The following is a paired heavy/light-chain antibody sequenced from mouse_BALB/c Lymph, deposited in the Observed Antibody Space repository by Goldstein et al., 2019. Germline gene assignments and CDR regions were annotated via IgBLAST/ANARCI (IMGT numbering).Heavy chain of an antibody. Sequence: VQLQQSGAELVRPGASVKISCKAFGYTFTNHHINWVKQRPGQGLDWIGYINFYNDYIDNTQNFKGKATLTVDKSSSTAYLELSSLTSEDSAVYYCARSNDGYTWFAYWGQGTLVTVSA. D-gene: IGHD2-3*01. J-gene: IGHJ3*01. CDR2: INFYNDYI. V-gene: IGHV1S45*01. CDR3: ARSNDGYTWFAY. CDR1: GYTFTNHH.
Light chain of an antibody. Sequence: DIQMTQSPASLSASVGETVTITCRASENIHNYLAWYQQKQGKSPQLLVYNAKTLADGLPSRFSGSGSGTQYSLKINSLQPEDFGSYYCQHFWRIPFTFGGGTKLEIK. CDR1: ENIHNY. CDR3: QHFWRIPFT. CDR2: NAK. V-gene: IGKV12-41*01. J-gene: IGKJ2*01.